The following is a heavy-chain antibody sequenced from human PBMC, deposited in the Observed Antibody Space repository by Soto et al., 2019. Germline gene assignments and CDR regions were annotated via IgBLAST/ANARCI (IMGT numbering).Heavy chain of an antibody. D-gene: IGHD2-2*01. Sequence: SVKVSCKAAGGTFSSYAISWVRQAPGQGLEWMGGIIPIFGTANYAQKFQGRVTITADKSTSTAYMELSSLRSEDTAVYHCARTIVVVPAASPGWFDPWGQGTLVTVSS. CDR2: IIPIFGTA. V-gene: IGHV1-69*06. CDR1: GGTFSSYA. J-gene: IGHJ5*02. CDR3: ARTIVVVPAASPGWFDP.